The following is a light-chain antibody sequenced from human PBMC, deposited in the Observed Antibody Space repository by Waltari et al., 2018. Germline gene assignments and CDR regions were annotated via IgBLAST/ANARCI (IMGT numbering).Light chain of an antibody. CDR2: EDT. Sequence: QSALTQPASVSGSPGQSITISCTGTSSDVGNYNFVSLYQHHPGKAPRLMIYEDTKRLPGVSNRFSGSKSSNTASLTSSVLQAEDEADYSCCSYTDSTTLVCGGGTGLTVL. CDR1: SSDVGNYNF. V-gene: IGLV2-23*01. J-gene: IGLJ2*01. CDR3: CSYTDSTTLV.